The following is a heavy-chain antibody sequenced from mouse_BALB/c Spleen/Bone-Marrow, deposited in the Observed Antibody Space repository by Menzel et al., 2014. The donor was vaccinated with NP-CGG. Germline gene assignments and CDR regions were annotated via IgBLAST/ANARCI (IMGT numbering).Heavy chain of an antibody. CDR1: GFSLTTYG. CDR3: ARNLYYGSSLYAMDY. D-gene: IGHD1-1*01. J-gene: IGHJ4*01. CDR2: IWSGGST. Sequence: QVQLKQSGPGLVQPSQSLSITCTVSGFSLTTYGVHWVRQSPGKGLEWLGVIWSGGSTDYNAAFISRLSITKDNSKSQXFFKMNSLQANDTAIYYCARNLYYGSSLYAMDYWGQGTSVTVSS. V-gene: IGHV2-2*02.